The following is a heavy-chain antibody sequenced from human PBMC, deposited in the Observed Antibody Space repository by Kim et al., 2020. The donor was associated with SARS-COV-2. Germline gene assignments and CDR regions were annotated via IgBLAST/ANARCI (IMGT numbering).Heavy chain of an antibody. Sequence: GGSLRLSCAASGFTFSSYEMNWVRQAPGKGLEWVSYISSSGSTIYYADSVKGRFTISRDNAKNSLYLQMNSLRAEDTAVYYCARVGSGSYYSYYYGMDVWGQGTTVTVSS. CDR3: ARVGSGSYYSYYYGMDV. CDR1: GFTFSSYE. V-gene: IGHV3-48*03. J-gene: IGHJ6*02. CDR2: ISSSGSTI. D-gene: IGHD3-10*01.